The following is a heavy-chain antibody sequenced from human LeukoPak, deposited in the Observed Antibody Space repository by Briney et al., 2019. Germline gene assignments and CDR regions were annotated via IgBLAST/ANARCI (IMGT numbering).Heavy chain of an antibody. CDR3: ARQVATKGEWAFDS. V-gene: IGHV4-38-2*02. J-gene: IGHJ3*02. Sequence: SETLSLTCTVSAYSINSGYYWGWIRQPAGKGLEWIGSVHHSGNTYYTPSFPSRITISVVTSKNQFSLKLSSVTAADTAVYYCARQVATKGEWAFDSWGQGTMVTVSS. CDR1: AYSINSGYY. D-gene: IGHD5-12*01. CDR2: VHHSGNT.